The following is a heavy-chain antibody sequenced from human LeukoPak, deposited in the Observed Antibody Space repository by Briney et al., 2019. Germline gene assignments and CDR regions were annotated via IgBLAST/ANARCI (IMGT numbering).Heavy chain of an antibody. CDR1: GGTFSSYA. J-gene: IGHJ4*02. Sequence: EASVKVSCKASGGTFSSYAISWVRQAPGQGLEWMGRIIPIFGTANYAQKFQGRVTITADESTSTAYMELSSLRSEDTAVYYCARDRGQAVATTFYYFDYWGQGTLVTVSS. V-gene: IGHV1-69*13. D-gene: IGHD6-19*01. CDR2: IIPIFGTA. CDR3: ARDRGQAVATTFYYFDY.